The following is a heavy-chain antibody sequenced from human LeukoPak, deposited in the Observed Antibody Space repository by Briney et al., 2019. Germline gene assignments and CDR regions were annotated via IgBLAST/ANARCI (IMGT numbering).Heavy chain of an antibody. Sequence: GGPLRLSCAASGFTFSSYAMSWVRQAPGKGLEWVSAISGSGGSTYYADSVTGRFTIPRDNSKNTLHLQMNSLRAEDTAIYYCAKHLEEATIMRAFDMLGQGTMVTVSS. V-gene: IGHV3-23*01. CDR1: GFTFSSYA. CDR2: ISGSGGST. D-gene: IGHD5-12*01. CDR3: AKHLEEATIMRAFDM. J-gene: IGHJ3*02.